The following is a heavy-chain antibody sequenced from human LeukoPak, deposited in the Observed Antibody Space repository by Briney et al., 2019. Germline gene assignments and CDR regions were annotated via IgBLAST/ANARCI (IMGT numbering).Heavy chain of an antibody. CDR2: IYYIGST. CDR3: ARDRGSYYVDY. CDR1: GPSISRYY. J-gene: IGHJ4*02. V-gene: IGHV4-59*01. D-gene: IGHD1-26*01. Sequence: SETLSLTCTVSGPSISRYYWSWIRQPPGKGLEWLGYIYYIGSTNYNPSLKSRVTISVDTSKNQFSLKLSSVTAADTAVHYCARDRGSYYVDYWGQGTLVTVSS.